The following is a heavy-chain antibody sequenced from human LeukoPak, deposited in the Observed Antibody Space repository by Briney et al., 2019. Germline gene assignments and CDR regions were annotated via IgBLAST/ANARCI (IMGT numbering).Heavy chain of an antibody. CDR3: ASFSSSGYYPS. CDR2: INHSGSA. J-gene: IGHJ4*02. V-gene: IGHV4-34*01. D-gene: IGHD3-22*01. Sequence: SETLSLTCAVYGGSFSGYYWSWIRQPPGKGLEWIGEINHSGSANYNPSLKSRVTISVDTSKNQFSLKLSSVTAADTAVYYCASFSSSGYYPSWGQGTLVTVSS. CDR1: GGSFSGYY.